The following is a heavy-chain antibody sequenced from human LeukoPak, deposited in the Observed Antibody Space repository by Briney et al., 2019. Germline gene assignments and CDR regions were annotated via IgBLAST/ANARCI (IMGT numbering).Heavy chain of an antibody. V-gene: IGHV3-23*01. CDR3: ARLNSYGPTKVDY. D-gene: IGHD5-18*01. J-gene: IGHJ4*02. CDR2: ITGSGANT. CDR1: GFSFDHYA. Sequence: GSLXLSCAASGFSFDHYAMSWVRQAPGKGLEWVSTITGSGANTYYADSFKGRFTITRDNSQNTLYLHMKNLRAEDSALYYCARLNSYGPTKVDYWGQGTLVTVSS.